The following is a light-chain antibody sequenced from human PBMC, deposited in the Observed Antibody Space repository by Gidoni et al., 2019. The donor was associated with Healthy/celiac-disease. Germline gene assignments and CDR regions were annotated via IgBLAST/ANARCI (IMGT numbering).Light chain of an antibody. CDR1: QSISSW. CDR2: KAS. CDR3: QQYNSYWT. V-gene: IGKV1-5*03. J-gene: IGKJ1*01. Sequence: DIQMPQSPSTLSASVGDRVTITCRASQSISSWLAWYQQKPGKAPKLLIYKASSLESWVPSRFSGSGSGTEFTLTISSLQPDDFATYYCQQYNSYWTFGQGTKVEIK.